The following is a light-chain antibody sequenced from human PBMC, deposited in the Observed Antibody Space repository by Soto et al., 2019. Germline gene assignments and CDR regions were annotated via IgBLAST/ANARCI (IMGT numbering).Light chain of an antibody. CDR2: AAS. CDR3: QQYGISRT. V-gene: IGKV3-20*01. J-gene: IGKJ1*01. CDR1: QSVTSDY. Sequence: EIVLTQSPGTLSLSPGERATLSCRASQSVTSDYLAWYQQRPGQAPRLLIFAASTRATGIPDRFSGGGSETEFTLTISRLEHEDSAVDYCQQYGISRTFGQGTKVEIK.